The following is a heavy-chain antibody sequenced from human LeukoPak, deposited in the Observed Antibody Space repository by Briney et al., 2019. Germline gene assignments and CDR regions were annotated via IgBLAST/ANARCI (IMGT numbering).Heavy chain of an antibody. CDR2: ISAYNGNT. CDR3: ARDPGELGEYYFDY. Sequence: ASVKVSCTASGYTFTSYGISWVRQAPGQGLEWMGWISAYNGNTNYAQKLQGRVTMTTDTSTSTAYMELRSLRSDDTAVYYCARDPGELGEYYFDYWGQGTLVTVSS. V-gene: IGHV1-18*01. CDR1: GYTFTSYG. D-gene: IGHD1-26*01. J-gene: IGHJ4*02.